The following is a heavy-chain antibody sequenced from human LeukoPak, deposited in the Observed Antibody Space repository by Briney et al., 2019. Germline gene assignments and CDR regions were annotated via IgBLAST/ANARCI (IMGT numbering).Heavy chain of an antibody. Sequence: SETLSLTCTVSGGSISSYYWSWIRQPAGKGLEWIGRIYTSGSPNYNPSLKSRVPMSVDTSKNQFSLRLSSVTAADTAVYYCARGDYVWGSYRTYYMDVWGKGTTVTVSS. V-gene: IGHV4-4*07. CDR2: IYTSGSP. CDR1: GGSISSYY. J-gene: IGHJ6*03. CDR3: ARGDYVWGSYRTYYMDV. D-gene: IGHD3-16*02.